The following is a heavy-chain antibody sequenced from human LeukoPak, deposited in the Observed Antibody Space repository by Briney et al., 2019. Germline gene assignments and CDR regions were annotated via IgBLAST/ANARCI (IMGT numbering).Heavy chain of an antibody. CDR3: AKEGDSSSWFFDY. CDR2: IGRDGRVT. J-gene: IGHJ4*02. D-gene: IGHD6-13*01. V-gene: IGHV3-43*01. CDR1: GFNFYRFT. Sequence: GGSLRLSCTASGFNFYRFTMHWVRQSPGKGLEWVSFIGRDGRVTSYADSVKGRFTISRDNSRNSVYLQGDSLRAEDTAVYYCAKEGDSSSWFFDYWGQGTLVTVSS.